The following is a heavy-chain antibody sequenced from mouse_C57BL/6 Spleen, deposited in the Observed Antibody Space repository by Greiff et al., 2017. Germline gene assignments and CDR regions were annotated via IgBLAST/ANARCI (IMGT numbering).Heavy chain of an antibody. CDR3: ARWVRGYGSSYGYFDV. D-gene: IGHD1-1*01. V-gene: IGHV1-22*01. CDR2: INPNNGGT. J-gene: IGHJ1*03. CDR1: GYTFTDYN. Sequence: VQLQQSGPELVKPGASVKMSCKASGYTFTDYNMHWVKQSHGKSLEWIGYINPNNGGTSYNQKFKGKATLTVNKSSSTAYMELRSLTSEDSAVYYCARWVRGYGSSYGYFDVWGTGTTVTVSS.